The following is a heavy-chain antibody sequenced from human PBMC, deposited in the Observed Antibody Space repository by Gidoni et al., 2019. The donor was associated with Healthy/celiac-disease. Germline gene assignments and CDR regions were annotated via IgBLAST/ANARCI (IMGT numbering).Heavy chain of an antibody. CDR2: LIPILGIA. CDR3: ARDGIAAAGTYFDY. CDR1: GGTFSSYT. Sequence: QVQLVQSGAEVKKPGSSVQVTCKASGGTFSSYTNSWVRQAPGQGLEWMGRLIPILGIANYAQKFQGRVTITADKSTSTAYMELSSLGSEDTAVYYCARDGIAAAGTYFDYWGQGTLVTVSS. D-gene: IGHD6-13*01. J-gene: IGHJ4*02. V-gene: IGHV1-69*08.